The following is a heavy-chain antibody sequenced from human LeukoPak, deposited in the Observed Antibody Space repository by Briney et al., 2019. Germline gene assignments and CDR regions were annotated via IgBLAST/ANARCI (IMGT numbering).Heavy chain of an antibody. J-gene: IGHJ1*01. CDR2: IYYTGST. Sequence: SETLSLTCRVSDGSISSGRYYWGWIRQPPGQGLEWIGSIYYTGSTYYNPSLKSRVTITVDTSKNQFSLKVTSVTAADSAVYYCARAARQGDSGVVVPFLYGELCGRGTLVTVSS. V-gene: IGHV4-39*07. CDR1: DGSISSGRYY. D-gene: IGHD3-22*01. CDR3: ARAARQGDSGVVVPFLYGEL.